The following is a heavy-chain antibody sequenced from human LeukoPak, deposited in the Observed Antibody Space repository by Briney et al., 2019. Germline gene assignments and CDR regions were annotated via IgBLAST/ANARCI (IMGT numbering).Heavy chain of an antibody. D-gene: IGHD6-6*01. Sequence: SETLSLTCTVSGGSISSSSSYWGWIRQPPGKGLEWIGTVYYSGSTYYNPSLKSRVTISVDTSKNQFSLKLSSVTAADTAVYYCARLIIEYSSSKVDYYYYYMDVWGKGTTVTVSS. CDR2: VYYSGST. CDR1: GGSISSSSSY. V-gene: IGHV4-39*01. CDR3: ARLIIEYSSSKVDYYYYYMDV. J-gene: IGHJ6*03.